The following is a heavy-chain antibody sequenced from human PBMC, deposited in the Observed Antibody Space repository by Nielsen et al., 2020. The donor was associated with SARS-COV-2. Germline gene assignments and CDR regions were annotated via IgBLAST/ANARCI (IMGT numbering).Heavy chain of an antibody. CDR3: AKTGGVVAAKANDY. CDR2: ISSSSTI. D-gene: IGHD2-15*01. Sequence: GGSLRLSCAASGFTFSSYSMNWVRQAPGKGLEWVSYISSSSTIYYADSVKGRFTISRDNAKNSLYLQMNSLRAEDTAVYYCAKTGGVVAAKANDYWGQGTLVTVSS. V-gene: IGHV3-48*01. CDR1: GFTFSSYS. J-gene: IGHJ4*02.